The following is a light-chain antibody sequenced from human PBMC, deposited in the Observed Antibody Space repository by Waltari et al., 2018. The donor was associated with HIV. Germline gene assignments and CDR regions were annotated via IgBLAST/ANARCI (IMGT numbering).Light chain of an antibody. J-gene: IGLJ1*01. V-gene: IGLV2-14*03. CDR1: SSAVGGYNH. CDR2: DVS. Sequence: QSALTQPASVSGPPGQSVPIPCTGTSSAVGGYNHCSWYQQHPGKAPKLMIYDVSNRPSGVSNRFSGSKSGNTASLTISGLQAEDEADYYCSSYTSSSTPLYVFGTGTKVTVL. CDR3: SSYTSSSTPLYV.